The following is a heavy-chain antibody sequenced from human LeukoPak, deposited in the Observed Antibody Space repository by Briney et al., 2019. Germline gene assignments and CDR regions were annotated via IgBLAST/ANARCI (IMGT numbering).Heavy chain of an antibody. CDR2: IYYSGST. Sequence: SETLSLTCTVSGGSISSSSYYWGWIRQPPGKGLEWIGSIYYSGSTYYNPSLKSRVTISVDTSKNQFSLKLSSVTGADTAVYYCASLRFLEWLWDHWGQGTLVTVSS. CDR3: ASLRFLEWLWDH. CDR1: GGSISSSSYY. V-gene: IGHV4-39*01. D-gene: IGHD3-3*01. J-gene: IGHJ4*02.